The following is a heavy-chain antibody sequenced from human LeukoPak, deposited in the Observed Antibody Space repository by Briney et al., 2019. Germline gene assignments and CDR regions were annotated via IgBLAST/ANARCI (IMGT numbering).Heavy chain of an antibody. Sequence: PSETLSLTCTVSGGSISSSSYYWGWIRQPPGKGLEWIGSIYYSGSTYYNPSLKSRVTISVDTSKNQFSLKLSSVTAADTAVYYCARAKRTWQWLDYWGQGTLVTVSS. D-gene: IGHD6-19*01. V-gene: IGHV4-39*01. CDR2: IYYSGST. J-gene: IGHJ4*02. CDR1: GGSISSSSYY. CDR3: ARAKRTWQWLDY.